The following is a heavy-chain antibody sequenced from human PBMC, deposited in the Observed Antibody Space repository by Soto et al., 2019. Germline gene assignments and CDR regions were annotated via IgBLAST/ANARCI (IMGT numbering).Heavy chain of an antibody. CDR3: ARNGGSTWYYFDS. CDR1: GGSFTGYY. Sequence: QVQLQQWGAGLLKPSETLSLTCAVNGGSFTGYYGAWIRQSPGKGLEWIGEISHSGRTNYNPSLRRRVTVSVDTSKNQFSLKGSSVTAADTGMYYCARNGGSTWYYFDSWGQGTVVTVSS. D-gene: IGHD6-13*01. J-gene: IGHJ4*02. V-gene: IGHV4-34*01. CDR2: ISHSGRT.